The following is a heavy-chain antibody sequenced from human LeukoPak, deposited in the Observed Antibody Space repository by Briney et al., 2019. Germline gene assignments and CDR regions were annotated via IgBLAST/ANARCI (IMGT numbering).Heavy chain of an antibody. CDR1: DFTFSDSA. CDR3: TRLRSDTTGGYYSFMDV. CDR2: IRSDANGYAP. Sequence: GGSLRRSCAASDFTFSDSAIHWVRQAPGKGLEWVGRIRSDANGYAPSYGGSAKGRLTIYRDDSQNTAHLQMSDLSTEDTAVYYCTRLRSDTTGGYYSFMDVWGKGTTVIVSS. D-gene: IGHD1-1*01. V-gene: IGHV3-73*01. J-gene: IGHJ6*03.